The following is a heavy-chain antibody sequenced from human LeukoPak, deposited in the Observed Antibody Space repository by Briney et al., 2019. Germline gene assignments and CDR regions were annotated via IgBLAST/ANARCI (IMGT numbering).Heavy chain of an antibody. CDR2: INAYNGNT. V-gene: IGHV1-18*01. J-gene: IGHJ6*02. D-gene: IGHD5-18*01. Sequence: GASVKVSCKASGYTFTSYGITWVRQAPGQRLEWMGWINAYNGNTNYAQKLQGRVTMTTDTSTSTAYMELRSLRSDDTAVYYCVRDEKGPRIQLWDYYNYYGMDVWGQGTTVTVSS. CDR3: VRDEKGPRIQLWDYYNYYGMDV. CDR1: GYTFTSYG.